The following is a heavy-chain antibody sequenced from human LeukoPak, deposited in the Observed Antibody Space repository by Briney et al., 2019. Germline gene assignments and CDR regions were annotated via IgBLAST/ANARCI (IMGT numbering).Heavy chain of an antibody. J-gene: IGHJ4*02. Sequence: SVKVSCKASGGTFSSYAISWVRQAPGQGLEWMGGIIPIFGTANYAQKFQGRVTITADESTSTDYMELSSLRAEDTAVYYCARDLRPQEWNDFDYWGQGTLVTVSS. CDR3: ARDLRPQEWNDFDY. V-gene: IGHV1-69*01. D-gene: IGHD1-1*01. CDR2: IIPIFGTA. CDR1: GGTFSSYA.